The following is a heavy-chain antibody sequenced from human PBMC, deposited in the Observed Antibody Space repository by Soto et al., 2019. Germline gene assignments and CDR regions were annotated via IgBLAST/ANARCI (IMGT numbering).Heavy chain of an antibody. CDR1: GDSVSSYY. Sequence: SETLSLTCTVSGDSVSSYYWSWIRQPPGKGLEWIGYIYYSGSTYYNPSLKSRVTISIDTSKKQFSLKLSSVTAADTAVYYCARALSVTATRGVAFDFWDQGALVTV. D-gene: IGHD3-10*01. CDR2: IYYSGST. J-gene: IGHJ4*02. CDR3: ARALSVTATRGVAFDF. V-gene: IGHV4-59*02.